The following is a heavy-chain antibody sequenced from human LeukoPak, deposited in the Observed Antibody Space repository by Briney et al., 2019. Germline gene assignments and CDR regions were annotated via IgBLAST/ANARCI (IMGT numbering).Heavy chain of an antibody. Sequence: GGSLRLSCAASGFTFSSYAMSWVRQAPGKGLEWVSAISGSGGSTYYADSVKGRFTISRDNSKSTLYLQMNSLRAEDTAVYYCAKDRGTMVRGVLTMKYYFDYWGQGTLVTVSS. CDR3: AKDRGTMVRGVLTMKYYFDY. D-gene: IGHD3-10*01. J-gene: IGHJ4*02. CDR1: GFTFSSYA. V-gene: IGHV3-23*01. CDR2: ISGSGGST.